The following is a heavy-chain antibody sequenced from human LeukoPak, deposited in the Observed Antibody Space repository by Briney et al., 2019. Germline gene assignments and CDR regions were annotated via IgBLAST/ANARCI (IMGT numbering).Heavy chain of an antibody. CDR3: ARAETYYDILTGYYYYYYMGV. V-gene: IGHV1-46*01. CDR2: INPSGGST. J-gene: IGHJ6*03. CDR1: GHTFTSYY. Sequence: GASVKVSCKASGHTFTSYYMHWVRQAPGQGLEWMGIINPSGGSTSYAQKFQGRVTMTRDTSTSTVYMELSSLRSEDTAVYYCARAETYYDILTGYYYYYYMGVWGEGTTVTVSS. D-gene: IGHD3-9*01.